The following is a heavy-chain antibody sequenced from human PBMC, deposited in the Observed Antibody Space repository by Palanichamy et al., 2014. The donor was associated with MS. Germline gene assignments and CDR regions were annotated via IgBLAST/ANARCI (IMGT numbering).Heavy chain of an antibody. J-gene: IGHJ6*02. CDR3: AKDRRGSGYYYYGMDV. CDR2: ISWNSGSI. Sequence: EVQLVESGGGLVQPGRSLRLSCAASGFTFDDYAMHWVRQAPGKGLEWVSGISWNSGSIGYADSVKGRFTISRDNAKNSLYLQMNSLRAEDTALYYCAKDRRGSGYYYYGMDVWDQGTTVTVSS. CDR1: GFTFDDYA. D-gene: IGHD6-19*01. V-gene: IGHV3-9*01.